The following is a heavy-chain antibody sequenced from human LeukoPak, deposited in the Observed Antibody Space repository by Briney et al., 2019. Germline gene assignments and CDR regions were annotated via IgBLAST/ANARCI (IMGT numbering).Heavy chain of an antibody. D-gene: IGHD5-18*01. J-gene: IGHJ4*02. CDR2: ISSSSSYI. V-gene: IGHV3-21*01. CDR3: ARVKNTARDFDY. CDR1: GFTFSSYS. Sequence: KSGGSLRLSCAASGFTFSSYSMNWVRQAPGKGLEWVSSISSSSSYIYYADSVEGRFTISRDNAKNSLYLQMNSLRAEDTAVYYCARVKNTARDFDYWGQGTLVTVSS.